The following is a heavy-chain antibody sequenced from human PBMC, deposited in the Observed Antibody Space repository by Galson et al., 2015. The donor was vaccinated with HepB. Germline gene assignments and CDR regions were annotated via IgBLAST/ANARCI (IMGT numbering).Heavy chain of an antibody. Sequence: SLRLSCAASGFTFSDYNMNWIRQAPGKGLEWVSYISTSSTYTNYADSVKGRVTISRDNAKNSLYLQMNSLRAEDTAVYYCARDDRSSGSYWAQLDGWGQGTLVTVSS. V-gene: IGHV3-11*06. CDR2: ISTSSTYT. J-gene: IGHJ5*02. CDR1: GFTFSDYN. D-gene: IGHD1-26*01. CDR3: ARDDRSSGSYWAQLDG.